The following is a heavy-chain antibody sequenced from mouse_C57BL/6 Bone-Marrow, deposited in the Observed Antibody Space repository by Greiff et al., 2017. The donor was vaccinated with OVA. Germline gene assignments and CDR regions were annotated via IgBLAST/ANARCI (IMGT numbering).Heavy chain of an antibody. CDR1: GYTFTSYW. CDR2: IDPSDSET. V-gene: IGHV1-52*01. CDR3: ARRGELSLRGLYYFDY. D-gene: IGHD3-2*02. J-gene: IGHJ2*01. Sequence: QVQLQQPGAELVRPGSSVKLSCKASGYTFTSYWLHWVKQRPIQGLEWIGNIDPSDSETPYNQKFKDTATLTVAKYSSTAYMQLSSLTSEDSAVYYCARRGELSLRGLYYFDYWGQGTTLTVSS.